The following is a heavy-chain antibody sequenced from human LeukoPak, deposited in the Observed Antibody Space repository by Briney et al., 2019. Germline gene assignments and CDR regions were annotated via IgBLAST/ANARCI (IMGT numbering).Heavy chain of an antibody. D-gene: IGHD3-22*01. J-gene: IGHJ2*01. V-gene: IGHV3-11*01. CDR1: GFTFSNHY. Sequence: GGSLRLSCAAAGFTFSNHYMSCIRQAAGKGLEWVSYISSNGRAYIYYADSVKGRFTISRDNTKNSLYMQMNRLRVEDTAVYYCARDLPYYEKRLPKNWFFDLWGRGTLVTVSS. CDR2: ISSNGRAYI. CDR3: ARDLPYYEKRLPKNWFFDL.